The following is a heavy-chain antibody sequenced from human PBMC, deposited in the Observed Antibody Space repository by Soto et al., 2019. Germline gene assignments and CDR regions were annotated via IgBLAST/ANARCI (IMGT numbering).Heavy chain of an antibody. CDR2: INHSGST. CDR1: GGSFSGYY. V-gene: IGHV4-34*01. CDR3: ARGAIFGVVNKGYYYYYYGMDV. D-gene: IGHD3-3*01. J-gene: IGHJ6*02. Sequence: SETLSLTCAVYGGSFSGYYCSWIRQPPGKGLEWIGEINHSGSTNYNPSLKSRVTISVDTSKNQFSLKLSSVTAADTAVYYCARGAIFGVVNKGYYYYYYGMDVWGQGTTVTVSS.